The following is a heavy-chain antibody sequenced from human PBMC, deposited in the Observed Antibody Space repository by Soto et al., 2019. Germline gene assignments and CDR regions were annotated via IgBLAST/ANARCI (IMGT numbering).Heavy chain of an antibody. D-gene: IGHD6-6*01. V-gene: IGHV6-1*01. CDR1: GDSVSSNSAA. Sequence: SQTLSLTCAISGDSVSSNSAAWNWIRQSPSRGLEWLGRTYYRSKWYNDYAVSVKSPITINPDTSKNQFSLQLNSVTPEDTAVYYCARDSISSSSIGVKEYFQHWGQGTLVTVSS. CDR3: ARDSISSSSIGVKEYFQH. J-gene: IGHJ1*01. CDR2: TYYRSKWYN.